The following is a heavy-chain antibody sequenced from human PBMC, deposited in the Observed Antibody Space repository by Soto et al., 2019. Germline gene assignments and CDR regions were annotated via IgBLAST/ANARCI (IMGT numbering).Heavy chain of an antibody. CDR2: INPSGGST. CDR1: GGTFNNYV. D-gene: IGHD6-6*01. J-gene: IGHJ5*02. CDR3: ARDGAAARSWFDP. V-gene: IGHV1-46*02. Sequence: QVQLVQSGAEVKKPGSSVKVSCRASGGTFNNYVINWVRQAPGQGLEWMGIINPSGGSTSYAQKFQGRVTMTRDTSTSTVYMELSSLRSEDTAVYYCARDGAAARSWFDPWGQGTLVTVSS.